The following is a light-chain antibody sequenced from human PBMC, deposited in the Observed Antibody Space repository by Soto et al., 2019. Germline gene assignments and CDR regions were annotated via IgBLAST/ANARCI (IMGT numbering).Light chain of an antibody. Sequence: QTALSQPASVSWSPGHAVTILCTGTSSDVGGYNYVSWYQQHPGKAPKLMISDVSNRPSGVSTRFSGSKSGNTASLTISGLQAEDEADYYCSSYTSSSTHVFGSGTKVTVL. CDR2: DVS. J-gene: IGLJ1*01. CDR3: SSYTSSSTHV. CDR1: SSDVGGYNY. V-gene: IGLV2-14*03.